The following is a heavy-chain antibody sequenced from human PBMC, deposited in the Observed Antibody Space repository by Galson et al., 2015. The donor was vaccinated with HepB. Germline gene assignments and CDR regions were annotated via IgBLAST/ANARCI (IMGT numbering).Heavy chain of an antibody. CDR3: AKDSLQYALDI. V-gene: IGHV3-23*01. CDR1: GFTFSNYA. CDR2: IGGATGRT. D-gene: IGHD5-24*01. J-gene: IGHJ3*02. Sequence: SLRLSCAASGFTFSNYAMNWVRQTPGKGLEWVSVIGGATGRTDYADSVKGRFTVSRDNSKNTLYLQMNSLRGEDTAVYYCAKDSLQYALDIWGQGTMVAVSS.